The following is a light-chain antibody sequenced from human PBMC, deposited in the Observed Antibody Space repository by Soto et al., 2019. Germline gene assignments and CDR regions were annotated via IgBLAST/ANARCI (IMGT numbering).Light chain of an antibody. CDR2: DAS. V-gene: IGKV1-33*01. Sequence: DIQMTQSPSSLSASVGDRVTITCQASQDISKYLSWYQQRPGKAPKLLIYDASSLQTGVPSRFSGVRSGTDFTFTISSLQSEDFAVYYCQQYNNWPPGGTFGQGTKVEIK. J-gene: IGKJ1*01. CDR3: QQYNNWPPGGT. CDR1: QDISKY.